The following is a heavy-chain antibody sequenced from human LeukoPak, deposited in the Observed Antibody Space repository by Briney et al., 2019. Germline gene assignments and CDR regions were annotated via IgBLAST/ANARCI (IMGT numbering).Heavy chain of an antibody. D-gene: IGHD5-12*01. J-gene: IGHJ4*02. Sequence: SESLSLTCAAYGGSFSGYYWSWIRQPPGKGLEWNGEINHSGSTNYNPSLKSRVTLSVTTSKKQFSLKLGSLTAAATAWFYFPSGDGYNWFDYWGQGTLVTVSS. CDR1: GGSFSGYY. CDR2: INHSGST. V-gene: IGHV4-34*01. CDR3: PSGDGYNWFDY.